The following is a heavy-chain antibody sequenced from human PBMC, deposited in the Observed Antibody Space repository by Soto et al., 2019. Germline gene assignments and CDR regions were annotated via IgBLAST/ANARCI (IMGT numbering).Heavy chain of an antibody. J-gene: IGHJ4*02. D-gene: IGHD6-13*01. V-gene: IGHV3-66*01. CDR1: GFTVSSNY. CDR3: AREGWPSQQLAFDY. Sequence: PGGSPRLSCAASGFTVSSNYMSRVRQAPGKGLEWVSVIYSGGSTYYADSVKGRFTISRDNSKNTLYLQMNSLRAEDTAVYYCAREGWPSQQLAFDYWGQGTLVTVSS. CDR2: IYSGGST.